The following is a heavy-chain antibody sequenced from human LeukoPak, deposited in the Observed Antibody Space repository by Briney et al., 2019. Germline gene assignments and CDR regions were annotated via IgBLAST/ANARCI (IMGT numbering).Heavy chain of an antibody. V-gene: IGHV4-39*01. CDR2: IYYSGST. CDR1: GGSISSSSYY. CDR3: ARRTVTNGWFRIDY. J-gene: IGHJ4*02. Sequence: SETLSLTCAVSGGSISSSSYYWGWIRQPPGKGLEWIGSIYYSGSTYYNPSLKSRVTISVDTSKNQFSLKLSSVTAADTALYYCARRTVTNGWFRIDYWGQGSLVIVSS. D-gene: IGHD6-19*01.